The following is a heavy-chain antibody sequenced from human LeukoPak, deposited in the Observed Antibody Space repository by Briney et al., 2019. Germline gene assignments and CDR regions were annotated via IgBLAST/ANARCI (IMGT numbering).Heavy chain of an antibody. CDR2: ISASGAST. Sequence: PGGSLRLSCAASGFTFNSDAMNWVRQAPGKGLEGISAISASGASTFYADSVKGRFTISKDNAKNTVSLQLNSLRAEDTAIYYCAKTYSDYFDYWGRGTLVIVSS. CDR1: GFTFNSDA. CDR3: AKTYSDYFDY. D-gene: IGHD5-18*01. V-gene: IGHV3-23*01. J-gene: IGHJ4*02.